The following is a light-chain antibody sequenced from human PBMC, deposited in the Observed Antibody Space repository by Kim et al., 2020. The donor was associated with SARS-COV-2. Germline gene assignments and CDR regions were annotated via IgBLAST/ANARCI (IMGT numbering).Light chain of an antibody. V-gene: IGLV3-1*01. CDR2: QDS. J-gene: IGLJ3*02. CDR1: KLWDNY. Sequence: QGQTASITCAGDKLWDNYACWYKQKPGRSPVLFIYQDSKRPSGIPARFSGSNSGNTSTLTISGNHAMDEDDYYCQAWDSSIWVFGGGTQLTVL. CDR3: QAWDSSIWV.